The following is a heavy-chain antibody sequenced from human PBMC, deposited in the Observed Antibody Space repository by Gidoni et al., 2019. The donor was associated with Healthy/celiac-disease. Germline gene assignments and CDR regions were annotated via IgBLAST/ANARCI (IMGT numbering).Heavy chain of an antibody. V-gene: IGHV4-59*01. CDR2: IYYSGST. J-gene: IGHJ5*02. CDR1: GGSISSYY. CDR3: ARDLDSSSSWWFDP. Sequence: GPGLVKPSETLSLTCTVSGGSISSYYWSWIRQPPGKGLEWIGYIYYSGSTNYNPSLKSRVTISVDTSKNQFSLKLSSVTAADTAVYYCARDLDSSSSWWFDPWGQGTLVTVSS. D-gene: IGHD6-6*01.